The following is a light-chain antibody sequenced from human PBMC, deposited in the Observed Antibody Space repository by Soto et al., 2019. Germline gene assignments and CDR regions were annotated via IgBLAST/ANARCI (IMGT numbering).Light chain of an antibody. V-gene: IGLV2-11*01. CDR1: SSDVGDSIY. CDR3: CSYAATNNYV. J-gene: IGLJ1*01. Sequence: QSALTQPRSVSGSPGQSVTISCTGTSSDVGDSIYVSWYQQHPGKAPKLIIYDVRKRPSGVPDRFSGSKSGNTASLTISGLQAEDEADYYCCSYAATNNYVFGSGTKLTVL. CDR2: DVR.